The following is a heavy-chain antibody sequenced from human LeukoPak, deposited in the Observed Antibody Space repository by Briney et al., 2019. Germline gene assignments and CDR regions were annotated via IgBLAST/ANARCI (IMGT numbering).Heavy chain of an antibody. CDR1: GFTFSDYP. Sequence: GGSLRLSCAASGFTFSDYPMHWVRQAPGKGLEYVSAISSSGGSTYYADSVKGRFTISRDNSKNTVYLQVGSLRAEDMAVYYRARRGSAYDYWGQGTLVTVSS. J-gene: IGHJ4*02. CDR3: ARRGSAYDY. D-gene: IGHD3-10*01. V-gene: IGHV3-64*02. CDR2: ISSSGGST.